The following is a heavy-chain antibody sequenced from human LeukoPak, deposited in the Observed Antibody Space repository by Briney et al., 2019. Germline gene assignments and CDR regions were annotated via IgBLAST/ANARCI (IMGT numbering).Heavy chain of an antibody. V-gene: IGHV4-39*07. CDR3: ARVFDS. J-gene: IGHJ4*02. Sequence: PSETLSLTCTVSGGSVSTSDYYWGWIRQSPVKGLEWIGDVFYTGKTNYNPSLRGRATISIDTSKNQFSLRLTYVTAADTAVYYCARVFDSWGQGTLVTVSS. CDR1: GGSVSTSDYY. CDR2: VFYTGKT.